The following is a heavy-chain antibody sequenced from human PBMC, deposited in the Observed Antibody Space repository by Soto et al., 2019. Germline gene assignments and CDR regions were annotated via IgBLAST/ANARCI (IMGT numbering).Heavy chain of an antibody. J-gene: IGHJ4*02. Sequence: GGSLRLSCAASGFTFSTYAMRWVRQAPGKGLEWVSAISGGGDNTYYADSVRGRFAIPRDNSKNTLYLEMNSLRAEDTAVYYCAKGVLAVAGPYYFDYWGQGTLVTVSS. CDR3: AKGVLAVAGPYYFDY. V-gene: IGHV3-23*01. CDR1: GFTFSTYA. D-gene: IGHD6-19*01. CDR2: ISGGGDNT.